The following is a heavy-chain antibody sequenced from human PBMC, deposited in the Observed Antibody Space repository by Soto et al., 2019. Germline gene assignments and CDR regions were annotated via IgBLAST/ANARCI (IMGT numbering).Heavy chain of an antibody. CDR1: GGSVSSGSYY. Sequence: SETLSLTCTVSGGSVSSGSYYWSWIRQPPGKGLEWIGYIYYSGSTNYNPSLKSRVTISVDTSKNQFSLKLSSVTAADTAVYYCARVHYYYDSSGYYRLHWFDPWGQGTLVTVSS. D-gene: IGHD3-22*01. CDR3: ARVHYYYDSSGYYRLHWFDP. CDR2: IYYSGST. V-gene: IGHV4-61*01. J-gene: IGHJ5*02.